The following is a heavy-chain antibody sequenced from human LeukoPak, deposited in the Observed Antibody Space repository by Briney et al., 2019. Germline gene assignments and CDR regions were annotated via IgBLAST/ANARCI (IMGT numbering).Heavy chain of an antibody. J-gene: IGHJ4*02. D-gene: IGHD4-17*01. CDR3: ARDSDGDYYFDY. V-gene: IGHV3-33*01. CDR1: GFTFSSYG. CDR2: IWYDGSNK. Sequence: PGGSLRLSCAASGFTFSSYGMHWVRQASGKGLEWVAVIWYDGSNKYYADSVKGRFTISRDNSKNTLYLQMNSLRAEDTAVYYCARDSDGDYYFDYWGQGTLVTVSS.